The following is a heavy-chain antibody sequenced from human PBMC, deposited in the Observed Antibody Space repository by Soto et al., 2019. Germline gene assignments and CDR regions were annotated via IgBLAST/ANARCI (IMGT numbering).Heavy chain of an antibody. D-gene: IGHD6-13*01. CDR2: IIPILGIA. CDR1: GGTFSSYT. V-gene: IGHV1-69*02. CDR3: ARGAGQQPVYYYYYGMDV. J-gene: IGHJ6*02. Sequence: QVQLVQSGAEVKKPGSSVKVSCKASGGTFSSYTISWVRQAPGQGLEWMGRIIPILGIANYAQKFQGRVTITADKATSPAYMELSSLRSEDTAVYYCARGAGQQPVYYYYYGMDVWGQGTTVTVSS.